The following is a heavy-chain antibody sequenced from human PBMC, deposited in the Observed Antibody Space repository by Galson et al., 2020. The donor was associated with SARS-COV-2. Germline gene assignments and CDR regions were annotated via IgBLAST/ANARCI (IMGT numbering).Heavy chain of an antibody. CDR2: IYYSGST. J-gene: IGHJ4*02. CDR3: ARSEAGAEATPFDY. V-gene: IGHV4-31*03. Sequence: SETLSLTCTVSGGSISSGGYYWSWIRQHPGKGLEWIGYIYYSGSTYYNPSLKSRVTISVDTSKNQFSLKLSSVTAADTAVYYCARSEAGAEATPFDYWGQGTLVTVSS. CDR1: GGSISSGGYY. D-gene: IGHD6-13*01.